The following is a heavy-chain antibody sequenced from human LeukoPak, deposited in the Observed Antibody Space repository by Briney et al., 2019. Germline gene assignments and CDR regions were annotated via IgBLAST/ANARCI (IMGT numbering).Heavy chain of an antibody. CDR3: ARDLGPHSSSPNSGAFDI. V-gene: IGHV3-11*04. Sequence: PGGSLRLSFAASGFTFSDYYMTWIRQAPGKGLEWVSYITSSATTYYADSVKGRFTISRDNAKTSLYLQMNSLRAEDTAVYYCARDLGPHSSSPNSGAFDIWGQGTMVTVSS. CDR1: GFTFSDYY. CDR2: ITSSATT. J-gene: IGHJ3*02. D-gene: IGHD6-6*01.